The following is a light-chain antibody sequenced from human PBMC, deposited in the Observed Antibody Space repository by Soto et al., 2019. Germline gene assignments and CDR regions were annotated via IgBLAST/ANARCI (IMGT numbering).Light chain of an antibody. V-gene: IGKV1-5*03. J-gene: IGKJ4*01. CDR3: XQYNSYSPVT. CDR1: QSISSW. CDR2: KAS. Sequence: DIQMTQSPSTLSASVGDRVTITCRASQSISSWLAWYQQKPGKAPKLLIYKASSLESGVPSRFSGSGSGTEFTLTISSLQPDDFATYXXXQYNSYSPVTFGGGTKVEIK.